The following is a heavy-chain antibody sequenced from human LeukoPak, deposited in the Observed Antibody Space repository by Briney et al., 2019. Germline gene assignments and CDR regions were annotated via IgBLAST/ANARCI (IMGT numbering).Heavy chain of an antibody. CDR3: ARLLGAEYSSSWPTPFDY. CDR1: GGSISSYY. J-gene: IGHJ4*02. CDR2: IYYSGST. D-gene: IGHD6-13*01. V-gene: IGHV4-59*08. Sequence: SETLSLTCTVSGGSISSYYWNWIRQPPGKGLEWIGYIYYSGSTNYNPSLKSRVTISVDTSKNQFSLKLSSVTAADTAVYYCARLLGAEYSSSWPTPFDYWGQGTLVTVSS.